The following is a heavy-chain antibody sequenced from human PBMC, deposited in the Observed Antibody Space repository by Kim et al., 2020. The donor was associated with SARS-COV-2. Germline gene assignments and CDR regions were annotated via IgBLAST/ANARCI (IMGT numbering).Heavy chain of an antibody. Sequence: VKGRFTISRDNSKNTLYLQMNSLRAEDTAVYYCAKDLVGATRVGGTLFDYWGQGTLVTVSS. D-gene: IGHD1-26*01. V-gene: IGHV3-30*02. J-gene: IGHJ4*02. CDR3: AKDLVGATRVGGTLFDY.